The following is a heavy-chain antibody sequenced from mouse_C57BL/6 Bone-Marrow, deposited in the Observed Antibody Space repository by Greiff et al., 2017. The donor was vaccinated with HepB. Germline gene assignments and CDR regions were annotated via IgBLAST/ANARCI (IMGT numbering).Heavy chain of an antibody. D-gene: IGHD2-3*01. V-gene: IGHV1-19*01. CDR1: GYTFTDYY. Sequence: VQLKESGPVLVKPGASVKMSCKASGYTFTDYYMNWVKQSHGKSLEWIGVINPYNGGTSYNQKFKGKATLTVDKSSSTAYMELNSLTSEDSAVYYCARSEDGYYVGYWYFDVWGTGTTVTVSS. J-gene: IGHJ1*03. CDR2: INPYNGGT. CDR3: ARSEDGYYVGYWYFDV.